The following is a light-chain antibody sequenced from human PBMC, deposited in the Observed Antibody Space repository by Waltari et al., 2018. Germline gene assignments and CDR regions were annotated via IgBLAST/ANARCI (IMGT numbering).Light chain of an antibody. CDR3: QNHERLPAT. V-gene: IGKV3-20*01. Sequence: EIVLTQSPGTLSLSPGERATLSCRASQSICRYLAWDQQKPDQAPRLFIYGASSRATGIPDRFSGSGFGTDFSLTISRLEPEDFAVYYCQNHERLPATFGQGTKVEIK. J-gene: IGKJ1*01. CDR1: QSICRY. CDR2: GAS.